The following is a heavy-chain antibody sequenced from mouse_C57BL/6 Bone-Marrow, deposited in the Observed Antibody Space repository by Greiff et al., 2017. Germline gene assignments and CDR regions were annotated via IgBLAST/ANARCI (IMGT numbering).Heavy chain of an antibody. D-gene: IGHD1-1*01. V-gene: IGHV1-81*01. CDR1: GYTFTSYG. CDR3: ARPLRSYAMDY. J-gene: IGHJ4*01. Sequence: QVQLQQSGAELARPGASVKLSCKVSGYTFTSYGISWVKQRTGQGLEWIGEIYPRSGNTYYNEKFKGKATLTADKSSSTAYMELRSLTSEDSAVYFCARPLRSYAMDYWGPGTSVTVSS. CDR2: IYPRSGNT.